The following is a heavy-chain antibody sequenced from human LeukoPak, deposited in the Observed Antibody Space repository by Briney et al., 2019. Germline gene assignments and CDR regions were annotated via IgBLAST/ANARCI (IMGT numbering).Heavy chain of an antibody. J-gene: IGHJ4*02. Sequence: GGSLRLSCAASGFTFSSYAMSWVRQAPGKGLEWVSAISGSGGSTYYADSVKGRFTISRDDSKNTLYLQINSLRAEDTAVYYCAKVKQQLVWSLIDYWGQGTLVTVSS. V-gene: IGHV3-23*01. D-gene: IGHD6-13*01. CDR1: GFTFSSYA. CDR3: AKVKQQLVWSLIDY. CDR2: ISGSGGST.